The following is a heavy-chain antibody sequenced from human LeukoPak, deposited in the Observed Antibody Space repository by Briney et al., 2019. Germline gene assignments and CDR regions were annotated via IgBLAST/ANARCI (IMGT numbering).Heavy chain of an antibody. CDR1: GGSISSSSYY. J-gene: IGHJ5*02. Sequence: SETLSLTCTVSGGSISSSSYYWGWIRQPPGKGLEWIGTIYYSGYTYYNPSLESRVTISVDTSKNQFSLKLSSVTAADTAVYYCVRYRGLGRGFDPWGQGTLVTVSS. D-gene: IGHD3-10*01. CDR3: VRYRGLGRGFDP. CDR2: IYYSGYT. V-gene: IGHV4-39*01.